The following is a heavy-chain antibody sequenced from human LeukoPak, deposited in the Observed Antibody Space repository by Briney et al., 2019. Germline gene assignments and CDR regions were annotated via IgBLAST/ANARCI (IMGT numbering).Heavy chain of an antibody. CDR2: ISPHSHTT. D-gene: IGHD3-10*02. V-gene: IGHV1-18*01. J-gene: IGHJ4*02. CDR3: ARGQTMYY. Sequence: ALVRVSCKASGYTFNNFFISWVRQAPGQGLEWVGWISPHSHTTYYADKFQGRVTMTTDTSTTTVYMELRSLRSDDAAVYFCARGQTMYYWGQGTPV. CDR1: GYTFNNFF.